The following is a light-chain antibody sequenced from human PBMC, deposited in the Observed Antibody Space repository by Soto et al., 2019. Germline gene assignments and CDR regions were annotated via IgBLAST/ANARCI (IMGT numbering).Light chain of an antibody. V-gene: IGKV1-5*03. Sequence: TQMTQSPSTLSGSLAYRVTITGRASQTISSWLAWYQQKPGKAPKLLIYKASTLKSGVPSRFSGSGSGTEFTLTISSLQPDDFATYYCQHYNSYSEAFARGTKVDI. CDR3: QHYNSYSEA. CDR1: QTISSW. CDR2: KAS. J-gene: IGKJ1*01.